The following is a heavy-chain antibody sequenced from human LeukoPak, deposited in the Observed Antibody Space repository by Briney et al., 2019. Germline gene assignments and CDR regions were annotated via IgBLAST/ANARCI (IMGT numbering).Heavy chain of an antibody. CDR1: GFTFSSYA. V-gene: IGHV3-23*01. Sequence: PGGSLRLSCAASGFTFSSYAMSWVRQAPGKGLEWVSAISGSGGSTYYADSVKGRFTISRDNSKNTLYLQMNSLRAEDTAVYYCAKDFPMYDSSGYYRQKAFDYWGQGTLVTVSS. D-gene: IGHD3-22*01. J-gene: IGHJ4*02. CDR2: ISGSGGST. CDR3: AKDFPMYDSSGYYRQKAFDY.